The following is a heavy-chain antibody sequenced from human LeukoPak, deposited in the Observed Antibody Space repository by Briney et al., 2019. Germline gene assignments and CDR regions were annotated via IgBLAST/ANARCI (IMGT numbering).Heavy chain of an antibody. CDR3: AKDLAYYGGNLDS. J-gene: IGHJ4*02. CDR1: GFTFSSYG. V-gene: IGHV3-30*02. Sequence: PGGSLRLSCAASGFTFSSYGMHWVRQAPGKGLEWVAFIRYDGSDKYYADSVKGRFTISRDNSKGSLYLQMDSLRAEDTAVYYCAKDLAYYGGNLDSWGQGILVTVSS. CDR2: IRYDGSDK. D-gene: IGHD4-23*01.